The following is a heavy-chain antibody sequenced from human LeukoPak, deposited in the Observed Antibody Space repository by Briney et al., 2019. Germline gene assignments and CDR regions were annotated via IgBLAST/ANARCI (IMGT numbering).Heavy chain of an antibody. CDR1: GFTFSSYS. D-gene: IGHD3-22*01. V-gene: IGHV3-21*01. Sequence: GGSLRLSCAASGFTFSSYSINWVRQAPGNGLEWVSSISSSSTYIYYADSVKGRFTISRDNAKNSLYLQMNSLRAEDTAVYYCARPLYDSSGFRYFQHWGQGTLVTVSS. CDR2: ISSSSTYI. J-gene: IGHJ1*01. CDR3: ARPLYDSSGFRYFQH.